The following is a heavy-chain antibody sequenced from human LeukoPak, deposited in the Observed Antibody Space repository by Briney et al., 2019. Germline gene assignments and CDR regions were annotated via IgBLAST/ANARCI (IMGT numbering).Heavy chain of an antibody. Sequence: ASVKVSCKTSGYTFSSYGISWVRRAPGQGLEWMGWVSTYNGNRNYAQKLQGRVTMTTDKSTSTAYMELRSLRSDDTAVYYCARDRATLRGNNYDLLTGYYTGWDYWAQGTLVSVSS. CDR1: GYTFSSYG. D-gene: IGHD3-9*01. CDR3: ARDRATLRGNNYDLLTGYYTGWDY. V-gene: IGHV1-18*01. J-gene: IGHJ4*02. CDR2: VSTYNGNR.